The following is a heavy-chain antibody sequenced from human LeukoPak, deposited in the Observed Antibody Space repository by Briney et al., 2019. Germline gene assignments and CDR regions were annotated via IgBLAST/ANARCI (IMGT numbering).Heavy chain of an antibody. J-gene: IGHJ4*02. CDR1: GITLSNYG. CDR3: ARRGVVIRVILVGFHKEANYFDS. V-gene: IGHV3-23*01. CDR2: ISDSGGRT. D-gene: IGHD3-22*01. Sequence: GGSLRLSCAVSGITLSNYGMSWVRQAPGKGLEWVAGISDSGGRTNYADSVKGRFTISRDNPKNTLYLQMNSLRAEDTAVYFCARRGVVIRVILVGFHKEANYFDSWGQGALVTVSS.